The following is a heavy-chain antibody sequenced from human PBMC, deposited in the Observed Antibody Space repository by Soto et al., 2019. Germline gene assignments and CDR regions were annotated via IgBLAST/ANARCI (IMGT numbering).Heavy chain of an antibody. D-gene: IGHD3-16*01. Sequence: VESLKISCKGSGYSFTSYWIGWVRQMPGKGLEWMGIIYPGDSDTRYSPSFQGQVTISADKSISTAYLQWSSLKASDTAMYYCARRGSMQDYYYYYGMDVWGQGTTVTVSS. J-gene: IGHJ6*02. CDR2: IYPGDSDT. CDR3: ARRGSMQDYYYYYGMDV. CDR1: GYSFTSYW. V-gene: IGHV5-51*01.